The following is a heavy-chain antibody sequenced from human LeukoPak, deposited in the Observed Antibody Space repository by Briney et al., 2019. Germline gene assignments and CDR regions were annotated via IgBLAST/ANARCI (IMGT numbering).Heavy chain of an antibody. CDR2: INPSGGST. V-gene: IGHV1-46*01. J-gene: IGHJ6*02. CDR1: GYTFTSYY. Sequence: ASVKVSCKASGYTFTSYYMHWVRQAPGQGLEWMGIINPSGGSTSYAQKFQGRVTITRDTSTSTVYMELSSLRSEDTAVYYCARTVGDYYYYYGMDVWGQGTTVTVSS. D-gene: IGHD4-23*01. CDR3: ARTVGDYYYYYGMDV.